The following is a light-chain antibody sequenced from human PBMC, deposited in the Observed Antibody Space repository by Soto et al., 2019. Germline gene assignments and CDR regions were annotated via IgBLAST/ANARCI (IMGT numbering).Light chain of an antibody. Sequence: EIVMTQSPATVSVSPGERATVSCRASQSVSSNLAWYQQKPGQAPRLLIYGASTRATGIPARFSGSGSGTEFTLTISSLQSEDFAVYYCQQYNNWPPSTFGQGTRLEIK. J-gene: IGKJ5*01. CDR3: QQYNNWPPST. V-gene: IGKV3-15*01. CDR1: QSVSSN. CDR2: GAS.